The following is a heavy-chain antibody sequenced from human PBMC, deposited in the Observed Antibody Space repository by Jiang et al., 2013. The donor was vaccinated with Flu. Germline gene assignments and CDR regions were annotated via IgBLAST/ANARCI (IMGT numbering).Heavy chain of an antibody. CDR2: IIPIFGTA. J-gene: IGHJ3*02. CDR1: GGTFSSYA. Sequence: GAEVKKPGSSVKVSCKASGGTFSSYAISWVRQAPGQGLEWMGGIIPIFGTANYAQKFQGRVTITADESTSTAYMELSSLRSEDTAVYYCARLTDRLYYYDSSGYYGTPDAFDIWGQ. D-gene: IGHD3-22*01. CDR3: ARLTDRLYYYDSSGYYGTPDAFDI. V-gene: IGHV1-69*01.